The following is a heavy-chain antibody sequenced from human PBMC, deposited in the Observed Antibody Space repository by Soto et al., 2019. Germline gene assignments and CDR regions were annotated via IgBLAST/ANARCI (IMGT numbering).Heavy chain of an antibody. D-gene: IGHD1-26*01. V-gene: IGHV1-18*01. CDR3: ARDPGIVGATTFDY. CDR1: GYTFTSYG. J-gene: IGHJ4*02. Sequence: GASVKVSCKASGYTFTSYGISWVRQAPGQGLEWMGWISAYNGNTNYAQKLQGRVTMTTDTSTSTAYMELRSLRSDDTAVYYCARDPGIVGATTFDYWGQGTLVTVSS. CDR2: ISAYNGNT.